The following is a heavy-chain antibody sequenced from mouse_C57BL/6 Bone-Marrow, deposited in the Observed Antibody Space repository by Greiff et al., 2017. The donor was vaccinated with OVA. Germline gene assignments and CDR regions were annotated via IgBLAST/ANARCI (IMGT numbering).Heavy chain of an antibody. J-gene: IGHJ3*01. CDR2: IDPSDSYT. CDR3: ARSSPFAY. V-gene: IGHV1-69*01. D-gene: IGHD1-1*01. CDR1: GYTFTSYW. Sequence: VQLQEPGAELVMPGASVKLSCKASGYTFTSYWMRWVKQRPGQGLEWIGEIDPSDSYTNSNQKFKGKSTLTVDKSSNTAYMQLSSLTSEDSAVYYCARSSPFAYWGQGTLVTVSA.